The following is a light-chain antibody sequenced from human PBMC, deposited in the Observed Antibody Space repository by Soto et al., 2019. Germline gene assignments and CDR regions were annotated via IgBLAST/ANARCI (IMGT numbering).Light chain of an antibody. CDR2: SAS. CDR1: QTIDNF. V-gene: IGKV1-39*01. Sequence: DIEMTQSPSPLSASVGDRVIITCRASQTIDNFLNWYQQKPGKAPKLLIYSASSLQSDVPSRFRGSGSETDFTLTVSSLQPEDFATYYCQQSYNPPYTFGRGTKLEI. J-gene: IGKJ2*01. CDR3: QQSYNPPYT.